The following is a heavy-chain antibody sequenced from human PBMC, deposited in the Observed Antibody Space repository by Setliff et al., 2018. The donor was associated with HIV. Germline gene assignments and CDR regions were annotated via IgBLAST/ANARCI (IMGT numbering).Heavy chain of an antibody. J-gene: IGHJ4*02. CDR3: AREYDVLLWIGSQYGRGNLDS. CDR1: GYILTSHY. CDR2: INPSVGST. D-gene: IGHD3-10*01. Sequence: SCKASGYILTSHYMHWVRQAPGQGLEWMGIINPSVGSTSYAQKFQGRVTMTRDTSTSTVYMGLSSLRSEDTAVYYCAREYDVLLWIGSQYGRGNLDSWGQGTPVTVSS. V-gene: IGHV1-46*01.